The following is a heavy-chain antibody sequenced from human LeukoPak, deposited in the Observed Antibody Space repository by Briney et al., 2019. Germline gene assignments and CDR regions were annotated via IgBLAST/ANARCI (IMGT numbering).Heavy chain of an antibody. CDR3: ARGAYSRMAYNWFDP. Sequence: SETLSLTCTVSGGSISSYYWGWIRQPPGKGLEWIGSIYYSGSTYYNPSLKSRVTISVDTSKNQFSLKLSSVTAADTAVYYCARGAYSRMAYNWFDPWGQGTLVTVSS. J-gene: IGHJ5*02. CDR2: IYYSGST. CDR1: GGSISSYY. D-gene: IGHD6-13*01. V-gene: IGHV4-39*01.